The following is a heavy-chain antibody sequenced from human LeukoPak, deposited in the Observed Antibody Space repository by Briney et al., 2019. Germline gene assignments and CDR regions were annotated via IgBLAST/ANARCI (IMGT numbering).Heavy chain of an antibody. V-gene: IGHV4-34*01. CDR2: INHSGST. CDR3: AGRRGTFN. CDR1: GGSFSGYY. J-gene: IGHJ4*02. D-gene: IGHD3-16*01. Sequence: PSETLSLTCAVYGGSFSGYYWSWIRQPPGKGLEWIGEINHSGSTNYNPSLKSRVTISVDTSKNQFSLKLSSVTAADTAVYYCAGRRGTFNWGQGTLVTVSS.